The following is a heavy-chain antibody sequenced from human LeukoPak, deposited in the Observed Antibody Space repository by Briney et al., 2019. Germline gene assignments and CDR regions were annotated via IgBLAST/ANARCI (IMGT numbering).Heavy chain of an antibody. CDR2: ISSGSDYI. CDR3: ARGFCSSTICSIDY. V-gene: IGHV3-21*01. J-gene: IGHJ4*02. Sequence: GGSLRLSCAASGFTFSRYTMVWVRQAPGKGLEWVSSISSGSDYIYYADSVKGRFTISRDNAKNSLYLQMNSLRAEDTAVYYCARGFCSSTICSIDYWGQGTLVTVSS. D-gene: IGHD2-2*01. CDR1: GFTFSRYT.